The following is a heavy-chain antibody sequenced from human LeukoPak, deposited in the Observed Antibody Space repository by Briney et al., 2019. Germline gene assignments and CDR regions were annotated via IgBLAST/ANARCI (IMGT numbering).Heavy chain of an antibody. Sequence: KSGGSLRLSCAPPGFTFGSSTTYWVPQAPGKGLGWVSSLYSSIGFTHYTDSLKGRFTISTDNARNSLFLQINSLGAEDTALYYLARGGGSRDCLTTNFYYCGQGTLVTVSS. J-gene: IGHJ4*02. CDR2: LYSSIGFT. CDR3: ARGGGSRDCLTTNFYY. CDR1: GFTFGSST. D-gene: IGHD2-21*01. V-gene: IGHV3-21*01.